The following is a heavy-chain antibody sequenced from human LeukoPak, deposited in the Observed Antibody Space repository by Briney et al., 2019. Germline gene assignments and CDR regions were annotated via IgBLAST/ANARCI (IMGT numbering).Heavy chain of an antibody. J-gene: IGHJ2*01. CDR3: ARDRGYDGSGYYGNWYFDL. CDR1: GVTFSRYG. CDR2: IRSSSSTI. V-gene: IGHV3-48*02. Sequence: GGSLRLSCAASGVTFSRYGMTWVRQAPGKGLEWVSHIRSSSSTIYYADSVKGRFTISRDNAKNSLYLQMNSLRDEDTAVYYCARDRGYDGSGYYGNWYFDLWGRGTLVTVSS. D-gene: IGHD3-22*01.